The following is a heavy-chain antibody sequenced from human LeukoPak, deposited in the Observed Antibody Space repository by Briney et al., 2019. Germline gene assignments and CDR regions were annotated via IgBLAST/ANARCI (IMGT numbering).Heavy chain of an antibody. V-gene: IGHV3-48*02. J-gene: IGHJ4*02. CDR2: ISSSGSTI. CDR1: GFTFSRYS. Sequence: GGSLRLSCATSGFTFSRYSMNWVRQAPGKGLEWISYISSSGSTIYDADSVKGRFTISRDNARNSLYLQMNSLRDEDTAVYYCARDLTGYYKIDFWGQGTLVTVSS. D-gene: IGHD3-9*01. CDR3: ARDLTGYYKIDF.